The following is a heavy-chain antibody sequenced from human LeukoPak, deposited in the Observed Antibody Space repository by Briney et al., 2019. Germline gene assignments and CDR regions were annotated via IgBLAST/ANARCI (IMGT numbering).Heavy chain of an antibody. V-gene: IGHV3-33*01. Sequence: GALRLSCAASGFTFSSYGMHWVRQAPGKGLEWVAVIWYDGSNKYYADSMKGRFTISRDNSKNTLYLQMNSLRAEDTAVYYCARDSVGPYYDFWSGPWGQGTLVTVSS. D-gene: IGHD3-3*01. J-gene: IGHJ5*02. CDR2: IWYDGSNK. CDR3: ARDSVGPYYDFWSGP. CDR1: GFTFSSYG.